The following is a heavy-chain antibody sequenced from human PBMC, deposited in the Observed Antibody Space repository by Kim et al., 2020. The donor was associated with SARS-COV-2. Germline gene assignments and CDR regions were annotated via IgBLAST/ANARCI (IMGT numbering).Heavy chain of an antibody. CDR1: GGSFSGYY. CDR3: ARSPSVLREVTWFDP. V-gene: IGHV4-34*01. CDR2: INHSGST. J-gene: IGHJ5*02. D-gene: IGHD2-21*02. Sequence: SETLSLTCAVYGGSFSGYYWSWIRQPPGKGLEWIGEINHSGSTNYNPSLKSRVTISVDTSKNQFSLKLSSVTAADTAVYYCARSPSVLREVTWFDPWGQGTLVTVSS.